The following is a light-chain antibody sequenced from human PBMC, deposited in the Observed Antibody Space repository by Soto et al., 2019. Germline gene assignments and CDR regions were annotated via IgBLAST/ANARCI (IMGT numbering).Light chain of an antibody. CDR3: QQYHSTPPL. J-gene: IGKJ3*01. Sequence: DIVMTQSPDSLTVSLGERATINCKSSQSVFYSTNNKNYLAWYQQKPGQPPKLLIYWASTRESGVPDRFSGSGSGTDFTLTISSLQAEDVAVYYCQQYHSTPPLFGPGTKVDIK. CDR2: WAS. V-gene: IGKV4-1*01. CDR1: QSVFYSTNNKNY.